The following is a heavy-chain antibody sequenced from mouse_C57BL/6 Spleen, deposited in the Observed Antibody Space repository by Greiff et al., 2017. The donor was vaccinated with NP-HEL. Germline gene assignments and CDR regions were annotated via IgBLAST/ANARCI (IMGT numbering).Heavy chain of an antibody. Sequence: VQLKQSGPGMVKPSQSLSLTCTVTGYSITSGYDWHWIRHFPGNKLEWMGYISYSGSTNYNPSLKSRISITHDTSKNHFFLKLNSVTTEDTATYYCARGGLDGYYPAWFAYWGQGTLVTVSA. V-gene: IGHV3-1*01. CDR1: GYSITSGYD. D-gene: IGHD2-3*01. CDR2: ISYSGST. CDR3: ARGGLDGYYPAWFAY. J-gene: IGHJ3*01.